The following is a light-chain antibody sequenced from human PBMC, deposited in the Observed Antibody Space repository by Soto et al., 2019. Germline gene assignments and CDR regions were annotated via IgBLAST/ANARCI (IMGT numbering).Light chain of an antibody. J-gene: IGLJ1*01. CDR3: RSYTSSSILYV. CDR1: SSDVGGYNY. CDR2: EVS. V-gene: IGLV2-14*01. Sequence: QSALTQPASVSGSPGQSITISCTGTSSDVGGYNYVSWYQQHPGKAPKLMIYEVSNRPSGVSNRFSGSKSGNTASLTISGLQAEDEADYYCRSYTSSSILYVFGTGTKVTVL.